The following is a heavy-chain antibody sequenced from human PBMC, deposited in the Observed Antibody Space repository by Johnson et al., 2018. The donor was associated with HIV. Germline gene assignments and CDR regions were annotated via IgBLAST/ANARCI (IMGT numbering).Heavy chain of an antibody. CDR2: ISYDGST. CDR3: AKDRRCSSTGCYDAFDI. CDR1: GFTFSNYT. Sequence: QVQLVESGGGVVQPGRSLRLSCAASGFTFSNYTIHWVRQAPGKGLEWVAVISYDGSTYYADSVKGRFTISRDNSKSTLYLQMNSLRAEDTAVYYCAKDRRCSSTGCYDAFDIWGQGTMVTVSS. J-gene: IGHJ3*02. V-gene: IGHV3-30-3*02. D-gene: IGHD2-2*01.